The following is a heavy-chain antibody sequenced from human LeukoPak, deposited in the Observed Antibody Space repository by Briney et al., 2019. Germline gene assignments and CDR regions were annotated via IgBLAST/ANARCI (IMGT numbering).Heavy chain of an antibody. CDR1: GFTFSSYG. J-gene: IGHJ4*02. CDR3: AKIGALLWFGDYVY. Sequence: GSLRLSCAASGFTFSSYGMSWVRQAPGKGLEWASAISGSGGSTYYADSVKGRFTISRDNSKNTLYLQMNSLRAEDTAVYYCAKIGALLWFGDYVYWGQGTLVTVSS. D-gene: IGHD3-10*01. V-gene: IGHV3-23*01. CDR2: ISGSGGST.